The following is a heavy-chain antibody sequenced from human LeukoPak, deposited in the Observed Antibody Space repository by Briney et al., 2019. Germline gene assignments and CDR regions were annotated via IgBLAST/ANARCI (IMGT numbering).Heavy chain of an antibody. D-gene: IGHD7-27*01. CDR1: GYSFSTYW. V-gene: IGHV5-51*01. CDR3: ARHNNWGFDY. J-gene: IGHJ4*02. Sequence: PGESLKISCKGSGYSFSTYWIAWVRQMPGKGLEWMAIIHPNDASTIYSPSFQGQVTISADKSINTAYLQWSTLKASDTAIYYCARHNNWGFDYWDRGTLLTVSS. CDR2: IHPNDAST.